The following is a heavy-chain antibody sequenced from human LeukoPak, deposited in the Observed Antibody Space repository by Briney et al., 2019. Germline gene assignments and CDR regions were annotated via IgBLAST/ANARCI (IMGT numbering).Heavy chain of an antibody. Sequence: SETLSLTCAVSGDSISSNSWWSWVRLPPGKGLEWIGEIYHSGSTNYNPSLKSRVTISVDKSKNRFSLEVTSATAADTAIYYCARDLAVAGTNYFDFWGQGVLVTVSS. CDR2: IYHSGST. CDR1: GDSISSNSW. D-gene: IGHD6-19*01. V-gene: IGHV4-4*02. CDR3: ARDLAVAGTNYFDF. J-gene: IGHJ4*02.